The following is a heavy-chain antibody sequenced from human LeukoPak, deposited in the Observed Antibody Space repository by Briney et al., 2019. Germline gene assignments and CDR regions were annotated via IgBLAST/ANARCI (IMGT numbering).Heavy chain of an antibody. CDR3: ARVAVVVPAATALDYYYYMDV. D-gene: IGHD2-2*01. CDR2: IIPIFGTA. J-gene: IGHJ6*03. Sequence: SVKVSCKASGGTFSSYAISWVRQAPGQGLEWMGGIIPIFGTANYAQKFQGRVTITTDESTSTAYMELNSLRSEDTAVYYCARVAVVVPAATALDYYYYMDVWGKGTTVTVSS. V-gene: IGHV1-69*05. CDR1: GGTFSSYA.